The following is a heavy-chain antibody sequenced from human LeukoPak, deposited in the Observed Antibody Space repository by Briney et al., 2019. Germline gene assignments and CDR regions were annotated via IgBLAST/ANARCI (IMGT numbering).Heavy chain of an antibody. CDR1: GGSISSGDYY. V-gene: IGHV4-30-4*01. CDR2: IYYSGST. CDR3: ARVSPYGDYLFDP. D-gene: IGHD4-17*01. Sequence: PSETLSLTCTVSGGSISSGDYYWSWIRQPPGKGLEWIGYIYYSGSTYYNPSLKSRVTISVDTSKNQFSLKLSSVTAADTAVYYCARVSPYGDYLFDPWGQGTLVTVSS. J-gene: IGHJ5*02.